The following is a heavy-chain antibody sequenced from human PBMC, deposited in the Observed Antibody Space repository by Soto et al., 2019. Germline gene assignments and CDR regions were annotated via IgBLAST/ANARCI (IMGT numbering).Heavy chain of an antibody. CDR1: GFTFGDYA. V-gene: IGHV3-49*03. CDR3: SIDPDLVVVPAVSRGTDCYYGMEV. D-gene: IGHD2-2*01. Sequence: GGSLRLSCTASGFTFGDYAMSWFRQAPGKGLEWGGCIRSKAYGGTTEYAASVKGRFTISRDDSKSIAYLQMNSLKTEDTAVYDCSIDPDLVVVPAVSRGTDCYYGMEVWGQGTTVAASS. CDR2: IRSKAYGGTT. J-gene: IGHJ6*01.